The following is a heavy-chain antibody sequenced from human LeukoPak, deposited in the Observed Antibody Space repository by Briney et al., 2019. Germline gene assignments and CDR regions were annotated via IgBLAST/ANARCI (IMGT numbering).Heavy chain of an antibody. CDR3: AKGHSSGWYDWFDP. D-gene: IGHD6-19*01. V-gene: IGHV3-9*01. CDR1: GFTFEDFA. CDR2: ISWNSGNI. J-gene: IGHJ5*02. Sequence: DRSLRLSCAASGFTFEDFAMHWVRQSPGRGLEWVSSISWNSGNIGYAGSVKGRFTISRDNAKNSLYLQMNSLRAEDTALYYCAKGHSSGWYDWFDPWGQGTLVTVSS.